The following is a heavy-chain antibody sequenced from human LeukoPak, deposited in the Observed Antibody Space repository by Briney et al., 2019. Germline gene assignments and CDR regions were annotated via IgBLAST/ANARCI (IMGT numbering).Heavy chain of an antibody. CDR2: IYHGGRT. CDR3: ARTFQAPSYGDSDSRTKYPYSMDV. V-gene: IGHV4-30-2*01. J-gene: IGHJ6*02. Sequence: SETLSLTCAVSGASIDAAGYSWNWIRQAPGKDLEWIGNIYHGGRTSYKSSLKSRVTISVDTSKNHFSLKLTSVTAADTAVYYCARTFQAPSYGDSDSRTKYPYSMDVWGQGTMVAVSS. CDR1: GASIDAAGYS. D-gene: IGHD4-17*01.